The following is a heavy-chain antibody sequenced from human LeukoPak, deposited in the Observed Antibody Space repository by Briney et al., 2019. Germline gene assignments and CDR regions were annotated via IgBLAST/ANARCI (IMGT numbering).Heavy chain of an antibody. V-gene: IGHV1-2*02. D-gene: IGHD3-10*01. J-gene: IGHJ5*02. CDR1: GYTFTGYY. CDR2: INPNSGGT. CDR3: ARFGEILLLWFGERPNWFDP. Sequence: ASVNVSCKASGYTFTGYYMHWVRQAPGQGLEWMGWINPNSGGTNYAQKFQGRVTMTRDTSISTAYMELSRLRSDDTAVYYCARFGEILLLWFGERPNWFDPWGQGTLVTVSS.